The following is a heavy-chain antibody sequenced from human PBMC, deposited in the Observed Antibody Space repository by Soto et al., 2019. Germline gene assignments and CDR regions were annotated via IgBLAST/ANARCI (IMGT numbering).Heavy chain of an antibody. Sequence: QVQLVESGGGAVQPGRSLRLSCAASGFTFSSYGMHWVRQAPGKGLEWVAVISYDGSNKYYADSVKGRFTISRDNSKNTLYLQMNSLRAEDTAVYYCAKDGVIDGGNRAWDHDAFDIWGQGTMVTVSS. J-gene: IGHJ3*02. CDR2: ISYDGSNK. V-gene: IGHV3-30*18. CDR3: AKDGVIDGGNRAWDHDAFDI. D-gene: IGHD3-16*02. CDR1: GFTFSSYG.